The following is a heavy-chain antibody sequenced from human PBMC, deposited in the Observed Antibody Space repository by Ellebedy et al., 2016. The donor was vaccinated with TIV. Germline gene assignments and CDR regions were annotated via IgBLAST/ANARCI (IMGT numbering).Heavy chain of an antibody. CDR1: GGSFSDYY. D-gene: IGHD4-11*01. J-gene: IGHJ6*02. Sequence: SQTLSLTCAVYGGSFSDYYWSWIRQPPGKGLEWIGEINHSGSTNYNPSLKSRVTISVDTSKSQFSLKVSSVTAADTAVYYCARDRKVTTNYYGMDVWGQGTTVTVSS. CDR2: INHSGST. CDR3: ARDRKVTTNYYGMDV. V-gene: IGHV4-34*01.